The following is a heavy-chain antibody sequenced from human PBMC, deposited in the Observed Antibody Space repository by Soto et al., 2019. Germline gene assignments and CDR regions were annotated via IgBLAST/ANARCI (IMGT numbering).Heavy chain of an antibody. V-gene: IGHV3-30*03. J-gene: IGHJ4*02. CDR2: ISYDGSNI. Sequence: GGSLSLSFAASRFTFSSYGTHWVRQAPGKGLEWVAVISYDGSNIYYADSVNGRFTISRDNSKNTLYLQMNSLRAEDTAVYYCARDRWTEPAFDYWGQGTLVSVSS. D-gene: IGHD2-15*01. CDR1: RFTFSSYG. CDR3: ARDRWTEPAFDY.